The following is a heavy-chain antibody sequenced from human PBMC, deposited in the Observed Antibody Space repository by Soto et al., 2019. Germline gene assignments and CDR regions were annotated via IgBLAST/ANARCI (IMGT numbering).Heavy chain of an antibody. Sequence: GGSLRLSCAASGFTFSSYAMSWVRQAPGKGLEWVSAISGSGGSTYYADSVKGRFTISRDNSKNTLYLQMNSLRAEDTAVYYCAKDIKAFGGPQEKLAFDIWGQGTMVTVSS. CDR3: AKDIKAFGGPQEKLAFDI. CDR1: GFTFSSYA. D-gene: IGHD3-10*01. CDR2: ISGSGGST. V-gene: IGHV3-23*01. J-gene: IGHJ3*02.